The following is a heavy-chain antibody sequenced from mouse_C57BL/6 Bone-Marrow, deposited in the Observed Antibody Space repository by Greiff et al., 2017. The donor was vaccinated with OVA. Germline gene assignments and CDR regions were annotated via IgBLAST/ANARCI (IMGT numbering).Heavy chain of an antibody. J-gene: IGHJ3*01. D-gene: IGHD2-4*01. CDR2: IYPRSGNT. CDR3: ARYDYDRGFAY. Sequence: VMLVESGAELARPGASVKLSCKASGYTFTSYGISWVKQRTGQGLEWIGEIYPRSGNTYYNEKFKGKATLTADKSSSTAYMELRSLTSEDSAVYFCARYDYDRGFAYWGQGTLVTVSA. V-gene: IGHV1-81*01. CDR1: GYTFTSYG.